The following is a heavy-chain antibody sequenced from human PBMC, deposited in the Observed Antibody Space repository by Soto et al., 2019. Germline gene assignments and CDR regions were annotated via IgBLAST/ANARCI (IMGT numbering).Heavy chain of an antibody. CDR1: GFSLTPPGMC. D-gene: IGHD3-10*01. CDR3: AHIRGAGAYYYYPMDV. Sequence: SGPTLVNPRQTLTLTCTFSGFSLTPPGMCVSWIRQPPGKALEWLAVIDWDDDKYYSTSLKTRLSISMDTSKNQVVLEMTNVAPVDTATYYCAHIRGAGAYYYYPMDVWGQGTTVTVSS. J-gene: IGHJ6*02. CDR2: IDWDDDK. V-gene: IGHV2-70*12.